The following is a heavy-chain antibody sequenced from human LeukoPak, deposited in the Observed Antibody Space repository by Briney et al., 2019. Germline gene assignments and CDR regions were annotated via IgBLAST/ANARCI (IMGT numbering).Heavy chain of an antibody. CDR2: ISARGDST. J-gene: IGHJ4*02. CDR1: GFTFSSYA. D-gene: IGHD5-24*01. V-gene: IGHV3-23*01. CDR3: AQGGRDGYSYVYYFNY. Sequence: PGGSLRLSCAASGFTFSSYAMTWVRQAPGKGLEWVSGISARGDSTHYTDSLKGRFTISRDNSKNTLYLQMNSLRDEDTAVYYCAQGGRDGYSYVYYFNYWGQGTLVTVSS.